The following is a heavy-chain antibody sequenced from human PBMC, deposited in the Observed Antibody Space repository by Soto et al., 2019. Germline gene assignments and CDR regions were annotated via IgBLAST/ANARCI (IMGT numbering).Heavy chain of an antibody. J-gene: IGHJ3*02. CDR3: ARDFDSSGWVVYAFDI. V-gene: IGHV3-33*01. CDR2: IWYDGSNK. CDR1: GFTFSSYG. Sequence: GGSLRLSCAASGFTFSSYGMHWVRQAPGKGLEWVAVIWYDGSNKYYADSVKGRFTISRDNSKNTLYLQMNSLRAEDTAVYYCARDFDSSGWVVYAFDIWGQGTMVTVSS. D-gene: IGHD6-19*01.